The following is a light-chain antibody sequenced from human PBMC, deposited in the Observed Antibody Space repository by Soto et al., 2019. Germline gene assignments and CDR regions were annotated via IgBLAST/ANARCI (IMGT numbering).Light chain of an antibody. CDR1: QSINSW. CDR2: RAS. CDR3: QHYDSYSGT. Sequence: DIQMTQSPSTLSASVGVRVTITCRASQSINSWLAWYQQKPGKAPKLLIYRASTLEGGVPSRFSGSGSGTEFTLTISSLQPDDFSTYYCQHYDSYSGTFGPGTKVDIK. J-gene: IGKJ3*01. V-gene: IGKV1-5*03.